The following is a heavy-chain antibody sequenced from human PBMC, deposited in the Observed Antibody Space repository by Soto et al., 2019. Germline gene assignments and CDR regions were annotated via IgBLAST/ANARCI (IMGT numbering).Heavy chain of an antibody. J-gene: IGHJ6*02. V-gene: IGHV3-23*01. Sequence: GGSLRLSCAASGFTFSSYAMSWVRQAPGKGLEWVSAISGSGGSTYYADSVKGRFTISRDNSKNTLYLQMNSLRAEDTAVYYCAKDRNPSYYYYYGMDVWGQGTTVTVSS. CDR1: GFTFSSYA. CDR3: AKDRNPSYYYYYGMDV. CDR2: ISGSGGST.